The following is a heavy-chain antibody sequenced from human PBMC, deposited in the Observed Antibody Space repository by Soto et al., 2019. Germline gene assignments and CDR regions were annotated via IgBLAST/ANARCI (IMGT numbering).Heavy chain of an antibody. V-gene: IGHV3-74*01. Sequence: EVQLVESGGGLVQPGGSLRLSCVASRFSLSTYWMYWVRQAPGKGLMWVPRINSDGGITNYADSVKGRFTISRDNAKNTLYLQMNSLRADDTAVYYCARDLGKYDRHYFDNWGQGTLVTVSS. J-gene: IGHJ4*02. D-gene: IGHD3-9*01. CDR3: ARDLGKYDRHYFDN. CDR1: RFSLSTYW. CDR2: INSDGGIT.